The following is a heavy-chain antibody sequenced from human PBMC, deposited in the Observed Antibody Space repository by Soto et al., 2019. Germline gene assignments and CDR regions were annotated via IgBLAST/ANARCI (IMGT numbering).Heavy chain of an antibody. CDR1: GFSFSSYA. J-gene: IGHJ5*02. CDR2: ISHDGINK. Sequence: QVRLVESGGGVVQPGRSLRLSCTASGFSFSSYAMYWFRQPPGKGLEWVAVISHDGINKHYADSVKGRVTVSRDKSNHSLDLQLHSLRGEDTAMYYCARDMYSSDYFVKWFDTWGQGTLVTVSS. CDR3: ARDMYSSDYFVKWFDT. D-gene: IGHD6-19*01. V-gene: IGHV3-30-3*01.